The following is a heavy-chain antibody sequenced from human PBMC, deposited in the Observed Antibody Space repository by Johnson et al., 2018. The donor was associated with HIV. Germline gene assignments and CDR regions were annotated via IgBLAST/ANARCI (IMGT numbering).Heavy chain of an antibody. CDR2: ISYDGSNK. J-gene: IGHJ3*02. CDR3: AKYTFDI. V-gene: IGHV3-30*19. D-gene: IGHD2/OR15-2a*01. CDR1: GFTFSSYG. Sequence: QVQLVESGGGVVQPGRSLSLSCAASGFTFSSYGMHWVRQAPGKGLEWVAVISYDGSNKYYADSVKGRFTISRDNSKNTLYLQMNSLRAADTAVYYCAKYTFDIWGQGTMVTVSS.